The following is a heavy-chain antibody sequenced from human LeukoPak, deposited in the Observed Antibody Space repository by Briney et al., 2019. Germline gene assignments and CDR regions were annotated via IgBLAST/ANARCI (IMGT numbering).Heavy chain of an antibody. CDR1: GFTFSSYG. Sequence: GGSLRLSCAASGFTFSSYGMHWVRQAPGKGLEWVAVISYDGSNKYYADSVKGRFTISRDNSKNTLYLQMNSLRAEDTAVYYCAKDRIAAAGTEYFQHWGQGTLVTVSS. V-gene: IGHV3-30*18. CDR3: AKDRIAAAGTEYFQH. CDR2: ISYDGSNK. D-gene: IGHD6-13*01. J-gene: IGHJ1*01.